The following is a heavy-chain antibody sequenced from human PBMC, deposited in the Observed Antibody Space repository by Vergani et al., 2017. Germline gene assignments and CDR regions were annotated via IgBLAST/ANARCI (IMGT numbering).Heavy chain of an antibody. V-gene: IGHV3-66*02. J-gene: IGHJ4*02. CDR3: ARDPLGIGDY. Sequence: VQLQESGPGLVKPSQTLSLTCTVSGGSISSGSYYWSWVRQAPGKGLEWVSVIYSGGSTYYADSVKGRFTISRDNSKNTLYLQMNSLRAEDTAVYYCARDPLGIGDYWGQGTLVTVAS. D-gene: IGHD7-27*01. CDR2: IYSGGST. CDR1: GGSISSGSYY.